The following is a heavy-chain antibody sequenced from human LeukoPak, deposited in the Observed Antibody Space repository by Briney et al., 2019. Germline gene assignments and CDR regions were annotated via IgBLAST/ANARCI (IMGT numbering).Heavy chain of an antibody. J-gene: IGHJ4*02. D-gene: IGHD2-15*01. CDR2: IWNDGSNK. Sequence: GGSLRLSCAASGFTFSTYGMHWVRQAPGKGLEWVAVIWNDGSNKYYADSVKGRLTISRDNSKNTLYLQMNSLRTEDMAVYYCARAVGPFDYWGQGTLVTVSS. CDR1: GFTFSTYG. CDR3: ARAVGPFDY. V-gene: IGHV3-33*01.